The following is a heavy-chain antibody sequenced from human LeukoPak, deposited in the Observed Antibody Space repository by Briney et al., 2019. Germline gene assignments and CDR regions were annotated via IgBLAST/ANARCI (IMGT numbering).Heavy chain of an antibody. D-gene: IGHD3-10*01. CDR2: INPNSGGT. CDR3: ARALWDYYYMDV. CDR1: GYTFTGYY. Sequence: ASVKVSCKASGYTFTGYYMHWVRQAPGQGLEWMGWINPNSGGTNYAQKFQGRVTMTRDTSISTAYMELSRLRSDDTAVYYCARALWDYYYMDVWGKGTTVTISS. V-gene: IGHV1-2*02. J-gene: IGHJ6*03.